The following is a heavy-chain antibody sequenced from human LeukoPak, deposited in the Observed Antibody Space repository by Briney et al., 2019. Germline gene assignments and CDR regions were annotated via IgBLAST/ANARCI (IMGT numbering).Heavy chain of an antibody. D-gene: IGHD3-22*01. CDR2: INPNSGGT. CDR3: ARDPYYYDSSGYYYENYYYYYMDV. Sequence: ASVEVSCKASGYTFTGYYMHWVRQAPGQGLEWMGWINPNSGGTNYAQKFQGRVTMTRDTSISTAYMELSRLRSDDTAVYYCARDPYYYDSSGYYYENYYYYYMDVWGKGTTVTVSS. J-gene: IGHJ6*03. CDR1: GYTFTGYY. V-gene: IGHV1-2*02.